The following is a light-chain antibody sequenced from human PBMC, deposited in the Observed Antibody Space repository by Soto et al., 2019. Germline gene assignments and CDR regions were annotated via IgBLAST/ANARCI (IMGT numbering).Light chain of an antibody. CDR2: RNN. CDR3: AEWDDNLSVFYV. J-gene: IGLJ1*01. Sequence: QSVLTQPPSASGTPGQRVTISCSGSSSNIGSNYVYWYQQLPGTAPKLLIYRNNQRPSGVPDRFSGSKSGTSASLAISGLRSEDEADYYCAEWDDNLSVFYVFGTGTKVTVL. CDR1: SSNIGSNY. V-gene: IGLV1-47*01.